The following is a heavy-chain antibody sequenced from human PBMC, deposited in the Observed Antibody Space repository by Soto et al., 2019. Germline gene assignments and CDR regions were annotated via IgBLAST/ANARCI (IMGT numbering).Heavy chain of an antibody. CDR3: ERSPYNWNDSEEFAIGWFDP. CDR2: IIPILGIA. Sequence: QVQLVQSGAEVKKPGSSVKVSCKASGGTFSSYTISWVRQAPGQGLEWMGRIIPILGIANYAQKFQGRVTITADKSTSTAYMELSSLRSEDTAVYYCERSPYNWNDSEEFAIGWFDPWGQGTLVTVSS. D-gene: IGHD1-1*01. CDR1: GGTFSSYT. J-gene: IGHJ5*02. V-gene: IGHV1-69*02.